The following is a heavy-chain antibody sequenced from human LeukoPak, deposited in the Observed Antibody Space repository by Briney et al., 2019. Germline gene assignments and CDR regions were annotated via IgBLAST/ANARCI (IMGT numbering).Heavy chain of an antibody. J-gene: IGHJ5*02. CDR1: GGSFSGYY. V-gene: IGHV4-34*01. D-gene: IGHD6-19*01. CDR3: ARAYPTYSSGWYGIDP. Sequence: SETLSLTCAVYGGSFSGYYWSWIRQPPGKGLEWIGEINHSGSTNYNPSLKSRVTISVDTSKNQFSLKLSSVTAADTAVYYCARAYPTYSSGWYGIDPWGQGTLVTVSS. CDR2: INHSGST.